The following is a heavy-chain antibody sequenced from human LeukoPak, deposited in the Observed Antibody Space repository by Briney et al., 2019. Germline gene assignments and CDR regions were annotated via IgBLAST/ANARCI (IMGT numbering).Heavy chain of an antibody. CDR2: IYWDDDK. CDR1: GFSLSTSGVG. V-gene: IGHV2-5*02. Sequence: SGPTLVNPTQTLTLTRTFSGFSLSTSGVGVGWIRQPPGKALEWLAVIYWDDDKHYSPSLKSSLTITKDTSKNQVVLKMTNMDPVDTATYYCAHTRRGQQLGYNWLDSWGQGTLVTVSS. CDR3: AHTRRGQQLGYNWLDS. D-gene: IGHD6-13*01. J-gene: IGHJ5*01.